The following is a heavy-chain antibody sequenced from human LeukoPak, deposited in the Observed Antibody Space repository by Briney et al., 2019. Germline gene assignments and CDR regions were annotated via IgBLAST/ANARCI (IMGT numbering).Heavy chain of an antibody. CDR1: GFTFSSYA. CDR2: ISGSGGST. V-gene: IGHV3-23*01. CDR3: AKDPSRALLWFGESLI. Sequence: GGSLRLSCAASGFTFSSYAMSWIRQAPGKGLEWASAISGSGGSTYYADSVKGRFTISRDNSKNTLYLQMNSLRAEDTAVYYCAKDPSRALLWFGESLIWGQGTLVTVSS. J-gene: IGHJ4*02. D-gene: IGHD3-10*01.